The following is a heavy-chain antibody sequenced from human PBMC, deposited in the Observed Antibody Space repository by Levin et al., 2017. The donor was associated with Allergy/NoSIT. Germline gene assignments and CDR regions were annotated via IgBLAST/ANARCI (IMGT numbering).Heavy chain of an antibody. CDR1: GFSFSDSY. Sequence: GGSLRLSCAASGFSFSDSYMTWIRQAPGKGLEWVSYISSRGSYANYADSVKGRFTISRDNAKNSLPLQMKSLRGEDTAEYYCARTVGSGDCSGGSCSNWFDPWGQGTLVTVSS. CDR2: ISSRGSYA. D-gene: IGHD2-15*01. CDR3: ARTVGSGDCSGGSCSNWFDP. V-gene: IGHV3-11*03. J-gene: IGHJ5*02.